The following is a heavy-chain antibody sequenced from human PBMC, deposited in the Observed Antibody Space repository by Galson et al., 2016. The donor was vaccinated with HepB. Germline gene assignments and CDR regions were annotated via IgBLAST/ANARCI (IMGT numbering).Heavy chain of an antibody. D-gene: IGHD3-22*01. V-gene: IGHV6-1*01. CDR2: TYYRSKWFN. CDR1: GDSVSNNSAA. Sequence: CAISGDSVSNNSAAWNWIRQSPSRGLEWLGRTYYRSKWFNDYAVSVKSRLAINPDTSKNQFSLQLNSVTPEDTAVYYCARGPDYYDSSEGAFDIWGQGTMVTASS. J-gene: IGHJ3*02. CDR3: ARGPDYYDSSEGAFDI.